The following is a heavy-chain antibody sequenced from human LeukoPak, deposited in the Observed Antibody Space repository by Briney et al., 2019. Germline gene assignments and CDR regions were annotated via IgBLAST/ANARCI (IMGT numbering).Heavy chain of an antibody. Sequence: ASVKVSCKASGYIFTNYYMHWVRQDPGQGPEWMGWINPNSGVTNYAQNFQGRVTMAGDTSISTAYLDLKRLRSDDTAIYYCARDPGANYFDFWGQGTLVTVSS. J-gene: IGHJ4*02. D-gene: IGHD7-27*01. CDR1: GYIFTNYY. CDR3: ARDPGANYFDF. V-gene: IGHV1-2*02. CDR2: INPNSGVT.